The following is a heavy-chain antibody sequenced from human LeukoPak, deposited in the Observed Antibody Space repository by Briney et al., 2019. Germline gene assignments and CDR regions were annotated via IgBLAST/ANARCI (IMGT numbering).Heavy chain of an antibody. CDR2: INWNSDSI. D-gene: IGHD3-10*01. J-gene: IGHJ6*03. V-gene: IGHV3-9*01. CDR3: AKEHITMVRGVPYYYYYMDV. CDR1: GFTFDDYA. Sequence: GGSLRLSCAVSGFTFDDYAMHWVRQVPGKGLEWVSGINWNSDSIGYADSVKGRFTTSRDNAKNSLYLQMNSLRAEDTAVYYCAKEHITMVRGVPYYYYYMDVWGKGTTVTISS.